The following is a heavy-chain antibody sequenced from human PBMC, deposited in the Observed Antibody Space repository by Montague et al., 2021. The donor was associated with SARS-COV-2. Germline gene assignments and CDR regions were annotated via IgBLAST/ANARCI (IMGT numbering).Heavy chain of an antibody. D-gene: IGHD3-22*01. CDR1: GFTFRNYA. CDR3: AKGGERITMIVVVITLADFDY. V-gene: IGHV3-23*01. J-gene: IGHJ4*02. Sequence: SLRVSCAASGFTFRNYAMIWVRQAPGKGLEWVSGISGSADITYYADSVKGRFTISRDNSKNTLYLQMNSLRAEDTAVYYCAKGGERITMIVVVITLADFDYWGQGTLVTVSS. CDR2: ISGSADIT.